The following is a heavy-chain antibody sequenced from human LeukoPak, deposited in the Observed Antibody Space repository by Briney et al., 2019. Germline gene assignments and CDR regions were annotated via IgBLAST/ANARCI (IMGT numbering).Heavy chain of an antibody. CDR1: GFTFSSYW. Sequence: GGSLRLSCAASGFTFSSYWMSWVRQAPGKGLEWVANIKQDGSEKYYVDSVKGRFTISRDNSKDTLYLQMNSLRAEDTAVYYCAKRPSDYGDYVTYFDYWGQGTLVTVSS. CDR2: IKQDGSEK. CDR3: AKRPSDYGDYVTYFDY. V-gene: IGHV3-7*01. D-gene: IGHD4-17*01. J-gene: IGHJ4*02.